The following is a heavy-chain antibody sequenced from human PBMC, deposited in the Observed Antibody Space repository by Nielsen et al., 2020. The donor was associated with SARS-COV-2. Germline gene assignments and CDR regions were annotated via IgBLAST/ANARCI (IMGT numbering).Heavy chain of an antibody. J-gene: IGHJ3*01. CDR1: GFTFSSYA. V-gene: IGHV3-23*01. CDR3: AKNYYDSTGPLGAFDV. CDR2: ISGSGGST. D-gene: IGHD3-22*01. Sequence: GGSLRLSCAASGFTFSSYAMSWVRQAPGKGLEWVSAISGSGGSTYYADSVKGRFTISRDNSKNTLYLQMNSLRAEDTAVYYCAKNYYDSTGPLGAFDVWGQGTMVTVSS.